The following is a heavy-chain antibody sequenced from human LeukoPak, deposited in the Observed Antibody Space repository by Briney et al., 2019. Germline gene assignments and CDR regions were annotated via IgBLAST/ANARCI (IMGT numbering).Heavy chain of an antibody. CDR1: GYSISSGYY. CDR3: ARVLYSSSWTGALHY. V-gene: IGHV4-38-2*02. D-gene: IGHD6-13*01. Sequence: SETLSLTCTVSGYSISSGYYWGWIRQPPGKGLEWIGSIYRSGSTYYNSSLKSRVTISVDASKNQFSLKLRFLTAADAAVYYCARVLYSSSWTGALHYWGQGTLVTVSS. J-gene: IGHJ4*02. CDR2: IYRSGST.